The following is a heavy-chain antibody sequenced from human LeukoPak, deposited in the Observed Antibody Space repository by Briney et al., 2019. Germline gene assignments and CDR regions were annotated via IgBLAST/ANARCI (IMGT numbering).Heavy chain of an antibody. CDR1: GLTFSSYA. CDR3: ARVNSSGYYYGAFDI. J-gene: IGHJ3*02. Sequence: PGGSLRLSGAASGLTFSSYAMHWVRQAPGKGLEWVAVISYDGSNKYYADSVKGRFTISRDNSKNTLYLQMNSLRAEDTAVYYCARVNSSGYYYGAFDIWGQGTMVTVSS. CDR2: ISYDGSNK. D-gene: IGHD3-22*01. V-gene: IGHV3-30-3*01.